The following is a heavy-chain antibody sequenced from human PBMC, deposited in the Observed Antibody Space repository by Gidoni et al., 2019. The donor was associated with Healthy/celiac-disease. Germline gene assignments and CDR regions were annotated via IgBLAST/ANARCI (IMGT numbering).Heavy chain of an antibody. D-gene: IGHD2-15*01. V-gene: IGHV1-2*06. CDR2: INPNSGGT. CDR1: GYTFTGYY. CDR3: ARPYCSGGSCYDGFDY. Sequence: QVQLVQSGAEVKKPGASVKVSCKASGYTFTGYYMHWVRQALEQGLEWMGRINPNSGGTNYAQKFQGRVTMTRDTSISTAYMELSRLRSDDTAVYYCARPYCSGGSCYDGFDYWGQGTLVTVSS. J-gene: IGHJ4*02.